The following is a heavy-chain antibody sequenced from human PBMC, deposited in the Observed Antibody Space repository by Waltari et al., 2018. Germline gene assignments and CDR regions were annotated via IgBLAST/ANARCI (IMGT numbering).Heavy chain of an antibody. Sequence: QVQLEESGPGLVKPSQTLSLTCAVSGYSNNNDYYWAWIRQPPGKGLEWIGSIYHTGSTHYNSSLKSRVAIGVDTSKRQFSLTLSTVTAADTAIYYCAQESILTSGLFDSWGQGTLVTVSS. D-gene: IGHD3-10*01. V-gene: IGHV4-38-2*01. CDR2: IYHTGST. CDR1: GYSNNNDYY. J-gene: IGHJ4*02. CDR3: AQESILTSGLFDS.